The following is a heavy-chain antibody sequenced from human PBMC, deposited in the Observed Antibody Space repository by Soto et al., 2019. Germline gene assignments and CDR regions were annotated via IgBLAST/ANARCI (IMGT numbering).Heavy chain of an antibody. J-gene: IGHJ4*02. CDR1: VYTFTSYV. D-gene: IGHD6-19*01. CDR2: ISVYNGNT. CDR3: ARDTGSGHDY. Sequence: ASVKVSCKASVYTFTSYVFTWVRQAPGQGLEWMGWISVYNGNTNYAQKFQGRVTMTTDSSTSTVYMELRSLKSDDTAVYYCARDTGSGHDYWGQGTLVTV. V-gene: IGHV1-18*01.